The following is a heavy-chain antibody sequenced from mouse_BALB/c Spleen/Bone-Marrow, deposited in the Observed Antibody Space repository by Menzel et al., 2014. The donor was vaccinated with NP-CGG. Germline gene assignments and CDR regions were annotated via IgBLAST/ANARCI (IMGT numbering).Heavy chain of an antibody. Sequence: DVHLVESGGGLVQPGGSLKLSCAASGFTFSNYGMSWVRQTPDKRLELVATINSNGGSTYYPDSVKGRFTISRDTAKNTLYLQMSSLKSEETAMYYCVRGNYGNYVDYLDFWGQGTTLTVSS. V-gene: IGHV5-6-3*01. CDR3: VRGNYGNYVDYLDF. CDR2: INSNGGST. CDR1: GFTFSNYG. D-gene: IGHD2-1*01. J-gene: IGHJ2*01.